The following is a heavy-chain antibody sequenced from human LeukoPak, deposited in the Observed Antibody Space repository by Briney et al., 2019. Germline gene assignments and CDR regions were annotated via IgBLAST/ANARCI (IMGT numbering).Heavy chain of an antibody. Sequence: GGSLRLSCAASGFTFSSFTMTSVRQAPGKGLESVSSISRSSSYILYADSVKGRFTISRDNAKNSLYLQMNSLRAEDTAFFFRARDGIRYFDYFDYWGQGTLVTVSS. CDR3: ARDGIRYFDYFDY. J-gene: IGHJ4*02. V-gene: IGHV3-21*01. CDR1: GFTFSSFT. CDR2: ISRSSSYI. D-gene: IGHD3-9*01.